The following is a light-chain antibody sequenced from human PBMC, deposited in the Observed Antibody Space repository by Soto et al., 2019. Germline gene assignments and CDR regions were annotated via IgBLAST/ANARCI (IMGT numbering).Light chain of an antibody. J-gene: IGLJ2*01. CDR3: CSYAGTRTVV. CDR1: SSDVGSYNL. CDR2: EGS. Sequence: QSALTQPAYVSGSPGQSITISCTGTSSDVGSYNLVSWYQQHPGKAPKLMIYEGSKRPSGVSNRFSGSKSGNTASLTISGLQAEDEADYYCCSYAGTRTVVFGGGTKLTVL. V-gene: IGLV2-23*01.